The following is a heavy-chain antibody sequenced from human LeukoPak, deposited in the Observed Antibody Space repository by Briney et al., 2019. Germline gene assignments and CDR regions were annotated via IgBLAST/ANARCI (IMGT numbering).Heavy chain of an antibody. J-gene: IGHJ6*03. CDR1: GFTFSSYA. Sequence: GGSLRLSCAASGFTFSSYAMHWVRQAPGKGLEWVAVISYDGSNKYYADSVKGRFTISRDNSKNTQYLQMNSLRAEDTAVYYSASVAVSGGHSYYYYHMAVCGKGTTVTVPS. V-gene: IGHV3-30-3*01. D-gene: IGHD3-10*01. CDR2: ISYDGSNK. CDR3: ASVAVSGGHSYYYYHMAV.